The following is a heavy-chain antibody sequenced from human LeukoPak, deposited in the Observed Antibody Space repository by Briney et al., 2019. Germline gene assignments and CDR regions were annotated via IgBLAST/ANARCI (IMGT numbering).Heavy chain of an antibody. Sequence: SETLSFTCTVSGGSISNYYWSWIRQPPGKGLEWIGYVYYSGSTNYNPSLKSRVTISVDTSKNQFSLKLISVTAADTAVYFCASNSSGWYYFDYWGQGTLVTVSS. D-gene: IGHD6-19*01. CDR3: ASNSSGWYYFDY. CDR1: GGSISNYY. V-gene: IGHV4-59*01. CDR2: VYYSGST. J-gene: IGHJ4*02.